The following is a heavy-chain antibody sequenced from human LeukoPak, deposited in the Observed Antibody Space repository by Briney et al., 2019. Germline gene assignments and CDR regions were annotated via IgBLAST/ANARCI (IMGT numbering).Heavy chain of an antibody. D-gene: IGHD3-22*01. V-gene: IGHV1-2*06. CDR1: GYTFTGYY. J-gene: IGHJ4*02. Sequence: GASVKVSCKASGYTFTGYYMHWVRQAPGQGLEWMGRINPNSGGTSYAQKFQGRVTMTRDTSISTAYMELSRLRSDDTAVYYCALRYYYDSSGSKEIDYWGQGTLVTVSS. CDR2: INPNSGGT. CDR3: ALRYYYDSSGSKEIDY.